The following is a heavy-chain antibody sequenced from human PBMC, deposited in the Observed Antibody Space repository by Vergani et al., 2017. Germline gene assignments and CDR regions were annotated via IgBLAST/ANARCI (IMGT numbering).Heavy chain of an antibody. V-gene: IGHV3-7*01. CDR2: IKQRGNEK. J-gene: IGHJ1*01. CDR1: GFTFSNYW. CDR3: VRDIGAAGPWGYFQH. D-gene: IGHD6-13*01. Sequence: EVQLVESGGALVQPGGSLRFSCTASGFTFSNYWMSWVRQAPGKGLEWVANIKQRGNEKHYVDSVKGRFTISRDNARQTLYLQMSSLRVDDTAIYYCVRDIGAAGPWGYFQHWGQGTLVSVSS.